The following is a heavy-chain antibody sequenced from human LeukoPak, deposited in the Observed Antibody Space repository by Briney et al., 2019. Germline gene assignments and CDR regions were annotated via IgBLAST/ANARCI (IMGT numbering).Heavy chain of an antibody. CDR2: IYPGDSDT. CDR3: ARGIAEAAVTKFDH. J-gene: IGHJ5*02. V-gene: IGHV5-51*01. Sequence: GESLKISWKGSGYIFTNYWIGWVRQMPGKGLEWMGIIYPGDSDTRYSPSFQGQVTISADKSISTAYLQWSRMKASDTAIYFCARGIAEAAVTKFDHWGQGTQVTISS. D-gene: IGHD6-13*01. CDR1: GYIFTNYW.